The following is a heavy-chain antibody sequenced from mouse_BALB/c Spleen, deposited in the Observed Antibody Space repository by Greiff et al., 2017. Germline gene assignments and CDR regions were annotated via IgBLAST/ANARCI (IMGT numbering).Heavy chain of an antibody. V-gene: IGHV1S81*02. J-gene: IGHJ3*01. D-gene: IGHD4-1*01. Sequence: PGQGLEWIGEINPSNGRTNYNEKFKSKATLTVDKSSSTAYMQLSSLTSEDSAVYYCATRGFLGRPWFAYWGQGTLVTVSA. CDR3: ATRGFLGRPWFAY. CDR2: INPSNGRT.